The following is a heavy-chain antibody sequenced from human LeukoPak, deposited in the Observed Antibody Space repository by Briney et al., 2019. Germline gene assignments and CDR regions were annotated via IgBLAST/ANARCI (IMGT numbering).Heavy chain of an antibody. Sequence: GGSLRLSCAASGFTFSSYGMHWVRQAPGKGLEWVGVIWYDGSNKYYADSVKGRFTISRDNSKNTLYLQMNSLRAEDTAVYYCARERSRSSWYNYSYGMDVWGQGTTVTVSS. CDR1: GFTFSSYG. CDR2: IWYDGSNK. V-gene: IGHV3-33*01. D-gene: IGHD6-13*01. J-gene: IGHJ6*02. CDR3: ARERSRSSWYNYSYGMDV.